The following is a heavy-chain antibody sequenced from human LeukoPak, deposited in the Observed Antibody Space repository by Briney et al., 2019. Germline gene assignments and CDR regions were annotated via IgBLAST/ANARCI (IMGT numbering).Heavy chain of an antibody. D-gene: IGHD4-23*01. CDR3: TSSGSRWDYFDY. V-gene: IGHV3-15*05. Sequence: GGSLRLSCAASGFIFSKAWMIWVRQAPGKGLEWVARIKTKPEGGTTDYAAPVKGRFTISRDDSKNTLFLQMNSLKTEDTAVYYCTSSGSRWDYFDYWGQGTLVTVSS. J-gene: IGHJ4*02. CDR2: IKTKPEGGTT. CDR1: GFIFSKAW.